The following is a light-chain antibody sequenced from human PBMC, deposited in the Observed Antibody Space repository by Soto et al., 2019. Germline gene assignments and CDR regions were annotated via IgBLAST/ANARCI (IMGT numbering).Light chain of an antibody. J-gene: IGLJ2*01. V-gene: IGLV1-40*01. CDR2: ANS. CDR1: SSNIGAGYD. Sequence: QSVLTQPPSVSGAPGQRVTISCTGSSSNIGAGYDVHWFQQLPGTAPKLLIYANSNRPSGVPDRFSGSKSGTSASLAITGLQAEDEADYYCQAYDSSLRVLFGGGTKLTVL. CDR3: QAYDSSLRVL.